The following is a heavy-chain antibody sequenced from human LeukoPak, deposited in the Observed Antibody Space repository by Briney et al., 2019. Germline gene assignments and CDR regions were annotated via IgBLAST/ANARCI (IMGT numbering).Heavy chain of an antibody. D-gene: IGHD2-15*01. V-gene: IGHV4-61*08. CDR2: IYYSGST. Sequence: SGPTLVNPTQTLTLTCTFSGFSISTSGVGVGWIRQPPGKGLEWIGYIYYSGSTNYNPSLKSRVTISVDTSKNQFSLKLSSVTAADTAVYYCARVDCSGGSCYSKNNPTSVYYFDYWGQGTLVTVSS. J-gene: IGHJ4*02. CDR1: GFSISTSGVG. CDR3: ARVDCSGGSCYSKNNPTSVYYFDY.